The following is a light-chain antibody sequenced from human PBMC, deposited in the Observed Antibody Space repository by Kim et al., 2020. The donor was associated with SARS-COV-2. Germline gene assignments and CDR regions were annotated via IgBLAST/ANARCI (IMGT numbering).Light chain of an antibody. J-gene: IGKJ4*01. CDR3: QQSHSTPSLT. V-gene: IGKV1-39*01. CDR2: GAS. CDR1: QSISTY. Sequence: DIQMTPSPSSLAASVGDRVTIGCRASQSISTYLNWYQQKPGKAPKLLIYGASTLQSGVPSRFSGSGSGTDFILTISSLQPEDFATYYCQQSHSTPSLTFGGGTKVDIK.